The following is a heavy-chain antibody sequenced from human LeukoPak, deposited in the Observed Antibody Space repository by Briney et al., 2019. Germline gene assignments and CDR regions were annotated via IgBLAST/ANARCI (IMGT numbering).Heavy chain of an antibody. CDR3: AKDSGSYFSYYFDY. V-gene: IGHV3-23*01. CDR2: IGGSGGST. CDR1: GFTFSSYA. D-gene: IGHD1-26*01. J-gene: IGHJ4*02. Sequence: GGSLRLSCAASGFTFSSYAMSWVRLAPGKGLEWVSAIGGSGGSTYYADSVKGRFTISRDNSKNTLYLQMNSLRAEDTAVYYCAKDSGSYFSYYFDYWGQGTLVTVSS.